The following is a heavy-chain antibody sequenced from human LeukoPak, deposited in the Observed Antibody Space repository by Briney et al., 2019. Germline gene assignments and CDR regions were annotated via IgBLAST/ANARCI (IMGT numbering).Heavy chain of an antibody. D-gene: IGHD1-14*01. Sequence: GGSLRLSCAASGFTFDDYAMHWVRRAPGKGLEWVSGISWNSGSIGYADSVKGRFTISRDNAKNSLYLQMNSLRAEDTALYYCAKDITAKARMGITLSFQHWGQGTLVTVSS. V-gene: IGHV3-9*01. CDR3: AKDITAKARMGITLSFQH. CDR1: GFTFDDYA. CDR2: ISWNSGSI. J-gene: IGHJ1*01.